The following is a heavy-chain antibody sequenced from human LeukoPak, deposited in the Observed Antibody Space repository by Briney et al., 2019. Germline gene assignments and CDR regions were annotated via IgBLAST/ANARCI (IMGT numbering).Heavy chain of an antibody. CDR2: ITGKNGNT. V-gene: IGHV1-18*01. CDR1: GYTFTRFG. CDR3: GRGVQSFDP. Sequence: ASVKVSCKASGYTFTRFGISWVRQAPGKGLQWMGWITGKNGNTNYEQNFQGRVTMTIDTSTSTAYMELRSLRSDDTAFYYCGRGVQSFDPWGQGTLVTVSS. J-gene: IGHJ5*02.